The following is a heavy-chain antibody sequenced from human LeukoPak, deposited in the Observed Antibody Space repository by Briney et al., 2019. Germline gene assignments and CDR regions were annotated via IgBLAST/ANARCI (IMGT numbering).Heavy chain of an antibody. CDR3: ARDTTHTMGY. J-gene: IGHJ4*02. CDR2: ISNDESNK. Sequence: GRSLRLSCAASGFTFSSSAMHWVRQAPGKGLEWVTVISNDESNKYYADSVKGRFTISRDNAKNSLYLQMNSLRAEDTAVYYCARDTTHTMGYWGQGTLVTVSS. CDR1: GFTFSSSA. V-gene: IGHV3-30*03. D-gene: IGHD1-26*01.